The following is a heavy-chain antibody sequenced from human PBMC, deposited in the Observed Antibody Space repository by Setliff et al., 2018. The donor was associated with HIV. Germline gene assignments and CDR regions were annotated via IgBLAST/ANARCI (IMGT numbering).Heavy chain of an antibody. CDR1: GYTLTELS. J-gene: IGHJ4*01. Sequence: ASVKVSCKVSGYTLTELSMHWVRQAPGKGLEWMGRFDPEDGDTIYAQKFQGRVTMTEDTSADTAYMELSRLRSDDTAVYFCARGALLAVFDFDHWGHGTLVTVSS. CDR3: ARGALLAVFDFDH. D-gene: IGHD3-10*01. V-gene: IGHV1-24*01. CDR2: FDPEDGDT.